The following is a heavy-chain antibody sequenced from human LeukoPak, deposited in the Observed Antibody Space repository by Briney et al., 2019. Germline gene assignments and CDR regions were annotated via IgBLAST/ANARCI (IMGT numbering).Heavy chain of an antibody. CDR2: ISAYNGNT. D-gene: IGHD4-11*01. V-gene: IGHV1-18*01. J-gene: IGHJ5*02. Sequence: ASVKVSCKASGYTFTSYGISWVRPAPGQGLEWMGWISAYNGNTNYAQKLQGRVTMTTDTSTSTAYMELRSLRSDDTAVYYCARDGFDYSISNWFDPWGQGTLVTVSS. CDR3: ARDGFDYSISNWFDP. CDR1: GYTFTSYG.